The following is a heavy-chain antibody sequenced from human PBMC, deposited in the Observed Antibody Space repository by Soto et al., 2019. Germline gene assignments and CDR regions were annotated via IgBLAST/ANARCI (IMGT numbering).Heavy chain of an antibody. CDR3: ARGRGYSYGPYYFDY. Sequence: PSETRSLTCTVSGGSISSEGYYWSWFRQLPGKGLEWIGDIYYSGTTYHNPSLGSRLTISGDASKNQFSLKLSSVTAADTALYYCARGRGYSYGPYYFDYWGQGTLVTVSS. D-gene: IGHD5-18*01. CDR2: IYYSGTT. CDR1: GGSISSEGYY. J-gene: IGHJ4*02. V-gene: IGHV4-31*03.